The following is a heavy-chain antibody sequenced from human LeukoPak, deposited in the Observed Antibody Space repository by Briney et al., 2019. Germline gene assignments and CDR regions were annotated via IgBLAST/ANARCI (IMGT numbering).Heavy chain of an antibody. CDR1: GFTFSSYS. V-gene: IGHV3-21*01. Sequence: GGSLRLSCAASGFTFSSYSMNWVRQAPGKGLEWVSSISSSSSYIYYPDSVKGRFTISRDNAKNSLYLQMNSLRAEDTAVYYCARAHYDSGGYYPRDDAFDIWGQGTMVTVSS. CDR2: ISSSSSYI. J-gene: IGHJ3*02. D-gene: IGHD3-22*01. CDR3: ARAHYDSGGYYPRDDAFDI.